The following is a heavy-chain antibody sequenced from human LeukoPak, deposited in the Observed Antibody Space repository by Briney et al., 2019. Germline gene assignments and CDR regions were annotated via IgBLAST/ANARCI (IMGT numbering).Heavy chain of an antibody. V-gene: IGHV3-20*04. CDR2: INWNGGST. J-gene: IGHJ4*02. CDR1: GFTFDDYG. D-gene: IGHD1-1*01. CDR3: AREGVRNWKGDRGY. Sequence: GGSLRLSCAASGFTFDDYGMSWVRQAPGKGLEWVSGINWNGGSTGYADSVKGRFTISRDNAKNSLYLQMNSLRAEDTAVYYCAREGVRNWKGDRGYWGQGTLVTVSS.